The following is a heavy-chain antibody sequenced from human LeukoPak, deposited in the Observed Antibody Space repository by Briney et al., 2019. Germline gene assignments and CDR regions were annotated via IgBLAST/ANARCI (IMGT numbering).Heavy chain of an antibody. D-gene: IGHD2-8*01. J-gene: IGHJ4*02. CDR3: AKVVMAASFDN. CDR2: ISGDGDYT. Sequence: GGSLRLSCAASGFTFSSYWMHWVRQAPGKGLEWVSSISGDGDYTYYADSVKGRFTMSRDNSKNTLSLQMINLRAEDTAVYYCAKVVMAASFDNWGQGTLLTVSS. V-gene: IGHV3-23*01. CDR1: GFTFSSYW.